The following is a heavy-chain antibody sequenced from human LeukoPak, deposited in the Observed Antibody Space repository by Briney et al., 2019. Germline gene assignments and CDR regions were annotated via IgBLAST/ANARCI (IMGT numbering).Heavy chain of an antibody. CDR1: GFTFSSYG. V-gene: IGHV3-74*01. Sequence: GGSLRLSCAASGFTFSSYGMNWVRQAPGKGLEWVSGINVGVSDTLYADSVKGRFTISRDNAKNTLYLQVNRLRAEDTAVYYCARGMATVTGPFDSWGQGTLVTVSS. D-gene: IGHD4-17*01. CDR2: INVGVSDT. J-gene: IGHJ4*02. CDR3: ARGMATVTGPFDS.